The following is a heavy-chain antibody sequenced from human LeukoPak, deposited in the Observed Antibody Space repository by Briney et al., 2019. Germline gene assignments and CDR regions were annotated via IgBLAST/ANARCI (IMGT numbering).Heavy chain of an antibody. D-gene: IGHD6-19*01. CDR2: IYTSGST. CDR3: ARGLKQWLKRRWFDP. J-gene: IGHJ5*02. CDR1: GGSISSGNYY. V-gene: IGHV4-61*02. Sequence: SETLSLTCTVSGGSISSGNYYWSWIRQPAGKGLQWIGRIYTSGSTNYNPSLKSRVTISVDTSKNQFSLKLSSVTAADTAVYYCARGLKQWLKRRWFDPWGQGTLVTVSS.